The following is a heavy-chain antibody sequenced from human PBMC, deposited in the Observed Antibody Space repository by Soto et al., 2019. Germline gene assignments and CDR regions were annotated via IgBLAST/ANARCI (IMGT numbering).Heavy chain of an antibody. D-gene: IGHD3-3*01. J-gene: IGHJ5*02. CDR3: ARDGGYDFLSGHDIHRDLLSYPTLRSPDP. CDR1: GYRFATYA. V-gene: IGHV1-46*01. CDR2: INPSGGRT. Sequence: GAAGMPCCKACGYRFATYAMHWGRPTPGRGLEWMGVINPSGGRTSYAQKFQGRVTMTRDTSTSTVHMELSNLRSEDTAVYFCARDGGYDFLSGHDIHRDLLSYPTLRSPDP.